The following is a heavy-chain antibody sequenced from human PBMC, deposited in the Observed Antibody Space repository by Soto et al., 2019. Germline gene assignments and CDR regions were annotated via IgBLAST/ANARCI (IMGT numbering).Heavy chain of an antibody. Sequence: PSETLSLTCTVSGGSISSGGYYWSWIRQHPGKGLEWIGYIYYSGSTYYNPSLKGRVTISVDTSKNQFSLKLSPVTAADTAVYYCARDFVRPGFYYYYYGMDVWGQGTTVTVSS. D-gene: IGHD6-6*01. CDR1: GGSISSGGYY. V-gene: IGHV4-31*03. CDR2: IYYSGST. J-gene: IGHJ6*02. CDR3: ARDFVRPGFYYYYYGMDV.